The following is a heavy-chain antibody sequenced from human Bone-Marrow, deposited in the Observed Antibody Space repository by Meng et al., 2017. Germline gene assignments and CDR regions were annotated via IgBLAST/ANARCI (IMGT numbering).Heavy chain of an antibody. CDR3: ARAWGGSGSFYRD. J-gene: IGHJ4*01. CDR1: GGSISNSY. V-gene: IGHV4-59*01. Sequence: SETLSLTFTVSGGSISNSYWSWIRQTPGKGLEWIGYIYYSGSTNYNPSLKSRVTISVDTSKNHFSLKLSSVTAADTAVYYCARAWGGSGSFYRDWGQGTLVTVSS. D-gene: IGHD3-10*01. CDR2: IYYSGST.